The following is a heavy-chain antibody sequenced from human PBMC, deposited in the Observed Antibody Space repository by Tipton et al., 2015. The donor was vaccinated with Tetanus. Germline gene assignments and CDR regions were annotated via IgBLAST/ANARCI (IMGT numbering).Heavy chain of an antibody. CDR2: IYPDDSDT. D-gene: IGHD1-26*01. V-gene: IGHV5-51*01. CDR1: GHSFTKYW. Sequence: QLVQSGPEVKKPGESLKISCKGSGHSFTKYWIAWVRQMPGKGLEWMGLIYPDDSDTRYSPSFQGQVTISADKSISTALLQWRSLKASDTAMYFCARLLRRAKWDLRRGVGVWGQRTLVTVSS. CDR3: ARLLRRAKWDLRRGVGV. J-gene: IGHJ4*02.